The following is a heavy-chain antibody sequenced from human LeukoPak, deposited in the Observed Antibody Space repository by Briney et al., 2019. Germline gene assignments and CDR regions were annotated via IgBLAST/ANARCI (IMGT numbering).Heavy chain of an antibody. CDR1: GFTVGDYA. V-gene: IGHV3-49*03. CDR2: IRSKAYGRTT. CDR3: YGPYSSSWRYYYYMDV. Sequence: GGSLRLSRTPSGFTVGDYAMSWSRQAPGKGREWGGFIRSKAYGRTTEYDASVKGRFTISRADYKCIDYLQMNSMKVEDRAVYYCYGPYSSSWRYYYYMDVWGKGTPVTVSS. J-gene: IGHJ6*03. D-gene: IGHD6-13*01.